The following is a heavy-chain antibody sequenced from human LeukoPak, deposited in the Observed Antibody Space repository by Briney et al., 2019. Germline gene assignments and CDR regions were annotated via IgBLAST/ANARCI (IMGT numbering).Heavy chain of an antibody. Sequence: GESLKISCKGSGYSFTSYWIGWVRQMPGKGLEWMGIIYPDDSDTRYSPSFEGQVTISVDKSINTAYLQWSSLKASDTAMYYCARLADYYDSSGYSDYWGQGTLVTVSS. J-gene: IGHJ4*02. CDR1: GYSFTSYW. V-gene: IGHV5-51*01. D-gene: IGHD3-22*01. CDR3: ARLADYYDSSGYSDY. CDR2: IYPDDSDT.